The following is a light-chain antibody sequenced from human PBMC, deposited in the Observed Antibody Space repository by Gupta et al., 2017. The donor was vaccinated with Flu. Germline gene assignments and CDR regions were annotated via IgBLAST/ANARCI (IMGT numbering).Light chain of an antibody. J-gene: IGKJ2*01. Sequence: EIVLTQSPGTLSLSPGERATLSCRASQSVRSSYLAWYQQKPGQAPRLLIYGASSRATGIPDRFSGSGSGTEFALTISRLEPEDFAVYYCQQDGSSPRTFGQGTKVEIK. V-gene: IGKV3-20*01. CDR3: QQDGSSPRT. CDR2: GAS. CDR1: QSVRSSY.